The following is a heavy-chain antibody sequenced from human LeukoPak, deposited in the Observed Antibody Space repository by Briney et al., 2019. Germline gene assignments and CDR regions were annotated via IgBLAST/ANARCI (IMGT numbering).Heavy chain of an antibody. D-gene: IGHD3-9*01. V-gene: IGHV3-21*01. Sequence: PGGSLRLSCAASGFILSSNTMNWVRQAPGKGLEWVSSISSSSSYIYYADSVKGRFTISRDNAKNSLYLQMNSLRAEDTAVYYCARAASLRYFDWLLRGPKNAYYFDYWGQGTLVTVSS. CDR1: GFILSSNT. CDR2: ISSSSSYI. CDR3: ARAASLRYFDWLLRGPKNAYYFDY. J-gene: IGHJ4*02.